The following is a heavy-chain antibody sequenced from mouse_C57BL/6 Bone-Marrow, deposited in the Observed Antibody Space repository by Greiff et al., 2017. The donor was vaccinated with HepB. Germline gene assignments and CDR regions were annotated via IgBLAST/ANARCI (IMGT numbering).Heavy chain of an antibody. CDR2: IWSDGST. CDR3: ARHGLRWNAMDY. D-gene: IGHD1-1*01. CDR1: GFSLTSYG. J-gene: IGHJ4*01. Sequence: VQGVESGPGLVAPSQRLSITCTVSGFSLTSYGVHWVRQPPGKGLEWLVVIWSDGSTTYNSALKSRLSISKDNSKSQVFLKMNSLQTDDTAMYYCARHGLRWNAMDYWGQGTSVTVSS. V-gene: IGHV2-6-1*01.